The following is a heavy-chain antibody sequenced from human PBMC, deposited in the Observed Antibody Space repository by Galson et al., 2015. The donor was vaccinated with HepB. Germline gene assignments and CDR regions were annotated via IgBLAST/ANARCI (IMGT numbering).Heavy chain of an antibody. V-gene: IGHV1-2*04. D-gene: IGHD3-22*01. CDR2: INPNSGGT. CDR1: GYTFTGYY. J-gene: IGHJ3*02. Sequence: SVKVSCKASGYTFTGYYMHWVRQAPGQGLEWMGWINPNSGGTNYAQKFQGWVTMTRDTSISTAYMELSSLRSEDTAVYYCARADRYYYDSSGPADAFDIWGQGTMVTVSS. CDR3: ARADRYYYDSSGPADAFDI.